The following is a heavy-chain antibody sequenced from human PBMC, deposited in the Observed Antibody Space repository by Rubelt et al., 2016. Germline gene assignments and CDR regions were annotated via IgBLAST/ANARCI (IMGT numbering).Heavy chain of an antibody. J-gene: IGHJ4*02. CDR2: IIPIIGIA. V-gene: IGHV1-69*04. CDR3: ARDGYNDIWGFFDY. Sequence: QVQLVQSGAEVKKPGSSVKVSCKASGGTFSSYAISWGRQAPGQGLEWMGRIIPIIGIANYAQRFQGRVTITADKSTSTAYMELSSLRSEDTAVYYCARDGYNDIWGFFDYWGQGTLVTVSS. CDR1: GGTFSSYA. D-gene: IGHD5-24*01.